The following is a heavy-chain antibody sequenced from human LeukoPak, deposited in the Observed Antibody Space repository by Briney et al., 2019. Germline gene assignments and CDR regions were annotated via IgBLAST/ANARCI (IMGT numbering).Heavy chain of an antibody. CDR3: TTKHYYDILTGYYTDDY. J-gene: IGHJ4*02. D-gene: IGHD3-9*01. Sequence: PGGSLRLSCAASGFTFINAWISWVRQAPGKGLEWVGRIKSKTDGGTTDYAAPVKGRFTISRDDSKNTLYLQMNSLKTEDTAVYYCTTKHYYDILTGYYTDDYGGQGTLVTVSS. CDR1: GFTFINAW. V-gene: IGHV3-15*01. CDR2: IKSKTDGGTT.